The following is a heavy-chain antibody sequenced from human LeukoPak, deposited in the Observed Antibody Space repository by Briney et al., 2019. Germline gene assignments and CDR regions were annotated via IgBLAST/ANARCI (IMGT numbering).Heavy chain of an antibody. D-gene: IGHD2-2*01. CDR3: ARAQAGTSCCLFDY. V-gene: IGHV1-2*02. Sequence: GSSVPVSCKASGCTLTAYYIHWVRQAPGQELEWMGWISPGSGGTNHAQKYQASVTMTTDTHINTAYMKLSRLRSDHTAVYFCARAQAGTSCCLFDYWGQGTRVTVSS. CDR1: GCTLTAYY. CDR2: ISPGSGGT. J-gene: IGHJ4*02.